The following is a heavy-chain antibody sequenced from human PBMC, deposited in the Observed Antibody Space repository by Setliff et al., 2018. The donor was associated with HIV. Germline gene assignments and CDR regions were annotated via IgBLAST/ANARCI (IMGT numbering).Heavy chain of an antibody. V-gene: IGHV1-24*01. Sequence: GASVKVSCKISGYTLSELSMHWVRQAPGKGLEWMVGFNPEEGKTIYAQKFQGRVTMTEDTSTDTAFMDLNNLRSEDTAVYYCAASISSRHYYGSALWDRGTLVTVSS. CDR1: GYTLSELS. D-gene: IGHD3-10*01. CDR2: FNPEEGKT. J-gene: IGHJ2*01. CDR3: AASISSRHYYGSAL.